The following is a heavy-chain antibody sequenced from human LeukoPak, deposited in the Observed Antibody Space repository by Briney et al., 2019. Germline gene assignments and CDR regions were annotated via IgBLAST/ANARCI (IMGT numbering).Heavy chain of an antibody. D-gene: IGHD3-22*01. J-gene: IGHJ4*02. CDR3: ARGVIYYDSSGYYYDFDY. Sequence: PGGSLRLSCAASGFTFSSYGMHWVRQAPGKGLEWVAVISYDGSNKYYADSVKGRFTISRDNSKNTLYLQMNSLRAEDTAVYYCARGVIYYDSSGYYYDFDYWGQGTLVTVSS. V-gene: IGHV3-30*03. CDR2: ISYDGSNK. CDR1: GFTFSSYG.